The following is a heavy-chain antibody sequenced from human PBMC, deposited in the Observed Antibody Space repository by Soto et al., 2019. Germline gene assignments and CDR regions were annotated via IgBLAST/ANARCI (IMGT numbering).Heavy chain of an antibody. D-gene: IGHD2-2*01. J-gene: IGHJ4*02. CDR2: ISSSGYNM. CDR3: VKVGGPVSTSGCYAYFDY. Sequence: EVQLVESGGGLVKPGGSLRLSCTVSGFIFSDYGINWVRQAPGVGLEWVSSISSSGYNMFYADSVQGRFTISRDNAKTSLYLQMNNLRAEDTAVYYCVKVGGPVSTSGCYAYFDYWGQGALVTVST. CDR1: GFIFSDYG. V-gene: IGHV3-21*01.